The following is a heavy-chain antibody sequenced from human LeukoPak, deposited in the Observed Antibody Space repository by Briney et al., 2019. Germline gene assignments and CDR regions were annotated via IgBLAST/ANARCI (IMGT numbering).Heavy chain of an antibody. J-gene: IGHJ6*02. CDR3: ARHDIRPAGSSEGYYGMDV. D-gene: IGHD3-10*01. Sequence: SETLSLTRTVSSGSISSYYWSWVRQPPGKGLEWIGYVYHTGSTKYNPSLKSRVTISVDTSKNQFSLKLTSVTSADTAVYYCARHDIRPAGSSEGYYGMDVWGQGTTVTVSS. CDR1: SGSISSYY. V-gene: IGHV4-59*08. CDR2: VYHTGST.